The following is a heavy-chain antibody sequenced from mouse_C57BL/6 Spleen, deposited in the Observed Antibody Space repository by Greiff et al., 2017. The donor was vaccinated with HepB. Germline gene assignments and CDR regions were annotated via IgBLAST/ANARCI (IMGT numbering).Heavy chain of an antibody. D-gene: IGHD2-1*01. V-gene: IGHV2-4*01. Sequence: VQGVESGPGLVQPSQSLSITCTVSGFSLTSYGVHWVRQPPGKGLEWLGVIWSGGSTDYNAAFISRLSISKDNSKSQVFFKMNSLQADDTAIYYCAKNGRYYGNYEAMDYWGQGTSVTVSS. CDR2: IWSGGST. CDR3: AKNGRYYGNYEAMDY. CDR1: GFSLTSYG. J-gene: IGHJ4*01.